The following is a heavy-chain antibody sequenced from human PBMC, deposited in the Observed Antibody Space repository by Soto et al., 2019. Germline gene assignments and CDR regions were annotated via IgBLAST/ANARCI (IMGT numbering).Heavy chain of an antibody. CDR1: GYTFTGYY. V-gene: IGHV1-2*04. CDR3: ATTRKYYYDSSGYDAFDI. Sequence: VASVKVSCKASGYTFTGYYMHWVRQAPGQGLEWMGWINPNSGGTNYAQKFQGWVTMTRDTSISTAYMELSRLRSDDTAVYYCATTRKYYYDSSGYDAFDIWGQGTMVTVSS. CDR2: INPNSGGT. J-gene: IGHJ3*02. D-gene: IGHD3-22*01.